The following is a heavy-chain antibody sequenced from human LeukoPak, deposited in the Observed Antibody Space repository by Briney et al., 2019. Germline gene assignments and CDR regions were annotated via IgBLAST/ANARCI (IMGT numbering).Heavy chain of an antibody. CDR3: ARVAAEVVGLPGVIGFGWLRRDYYYMDV. Sequence: ASVKVSCKASGYTFTSYYVHWVRQAPGEGLEWMGLINPSGGSTSYAQKFQGRVTMNRDMSTSTVYMELSSLRSEDTAVYHCARVAAEVVGLPGVIGFGWLRRDYYYMDVWGKGTTVTVSS. CDR1: GYTFTSYY. J-gene: IGHJ6*03. D-gene: IGHD2-2*02. V-gene: IGHV1-46*01. CDR2: INPSGGST.